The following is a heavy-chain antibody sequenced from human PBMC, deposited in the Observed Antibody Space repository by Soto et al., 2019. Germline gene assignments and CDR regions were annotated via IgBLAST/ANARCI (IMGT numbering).Heavy chain of an antibody. CDR2: IKQDGSEK. Sequence: EVQLVESGGGLVQPGGSLRLSCAASGFTFSSYWMSWVRQAPGKGLEWVANIKQDGSEKYYVDSVKGRFTISRDNAKNSLYLQMNSLRAEDTAVYYCARDGNKHPITIFGVVMSTVVTAIYGYWGQGTLVTVSS. CDR1: GFTFSSYW. J-gene: IGHJ4*02. CDR3: ARDGNKHPITIFGVVMSTVVTAIYGY. D-gene: IGHD3-3*01. V-gene: IGHV3-7*03.